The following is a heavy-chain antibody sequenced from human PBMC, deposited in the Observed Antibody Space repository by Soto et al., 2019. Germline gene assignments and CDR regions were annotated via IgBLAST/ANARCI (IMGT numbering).Heavy chain of an antibody. CDR2: ISISGNT. Sequence: SETLSLTCTVSGGSISSDFWSWIRQPPGKGLEWIGYISISGNTDYSPSLKSRATISADTSRNQFSLKLRSVNTADTAVYFCARGRVDFHAGRGPRWMWLAPWGQGTLVTVSS. CDR3: ARGRVDFHAGRGPRWMWLAP. CDR1: GGSISSDF. V-gene: IGHV4-59*01. J-gene: IGHJ5*02. D-gene: IGHD1-26*01.